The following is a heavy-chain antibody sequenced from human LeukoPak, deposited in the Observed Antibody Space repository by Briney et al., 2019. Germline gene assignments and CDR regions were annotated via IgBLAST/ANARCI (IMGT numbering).Heavy chain of an antibody. J-gene: IGHJ6*02. V-gene: IGHV1-24*01. CDR3: ATEAHYYYGMDV. CDR1: GYTLTELS. Sequence: ASLKLSCKVSGYTLTELSRQWVRQAPGKGLEWMGGFDPEDGETIYAQKFQGRVTMTEDTSTDTAYMELSSLRSEDTAVYYCATEAHYYYGMDVWGQGTTVTVSS. CDR2: FDPEDGET.